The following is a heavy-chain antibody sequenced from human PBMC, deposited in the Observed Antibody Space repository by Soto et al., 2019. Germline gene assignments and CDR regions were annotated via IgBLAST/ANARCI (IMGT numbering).Heavy chain of an antibody. J-gene: IGHJ5*02. CDR2: IIPIFGTA. V-gene: IGHV1-69*13. CDR3: ARSRLYYYGSGSYGP. D-gene: IGHD3-10*01. CDR1: GGTFSSYA. Sequence: SVKVSCKASGGTFSSYAISWVRQAPGQGLEWMGGIIPIFGTANCAQKFQGRVTITADESTSTAYMELSSLRSEDTAVYYCARSRLYYYGSGSYGPWGQGTLVTVSS.